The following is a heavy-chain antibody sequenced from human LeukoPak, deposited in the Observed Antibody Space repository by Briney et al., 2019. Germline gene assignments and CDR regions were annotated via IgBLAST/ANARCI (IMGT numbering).Heavy chain of an antibody. V-gene: IGHV3-21*01. CDR3: ASGNDPDSLWKTYRLDAFDI. CDR1: GYTFSDFS. Sequence: GGSLRLSCAASGYTFSDFSVNWVRHVPGKGLEWVSSISSSSTYIYYANSVKGRFTISRDNAKNSLFLQMNSLRAEDTAVYYCASGNDPDSLWKTYRLDAFDIWGQGTMVIVSS. CDR2: ISSSSTYI. D-gene: IGHD3-16*02. J-gene: IGHJ3*02.